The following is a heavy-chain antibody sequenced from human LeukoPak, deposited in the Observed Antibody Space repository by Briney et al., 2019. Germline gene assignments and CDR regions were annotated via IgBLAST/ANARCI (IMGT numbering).Heavy chain of an antibody. CDR2: ITSGGHI. Sequence: GGSLRLSCAASGFTFSSYSMNWVRQAPGKGLEWVSSITSGGHIYYPDSLKGRFTISRDNAKNSLYLQMNSLRAEDTAIYYCTRGAEYYYDSSGYFPFDYWGQGTLVTVSS. CDR3: TRGAEYYYDSSGYFPFDY. J-gene: IGHJ4*02. V-gene: IGHV3-21*01. D-gene: IGHD3-22*01. CDR1: GFTFSSYS.